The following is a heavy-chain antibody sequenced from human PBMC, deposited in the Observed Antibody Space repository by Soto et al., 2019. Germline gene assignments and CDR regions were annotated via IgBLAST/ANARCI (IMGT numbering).Heavy chain of an antibody. V-gene: IGHV3-23*01. CDR1: GFNFGSYA. CDR3: VKGKESGYRGAFDS. D-gene: IGHD5-18*01. Sequence: PGGSLRLSCAATGFNFGSYAMGWVRQAPGKGLEWVSGVSGSGGSPYYADSVKGRLTISKDKSKNTLYLDLNNLRSEDTAVYFCVKGKESGYRGAFDSWGQGTMVTVS. J-gene: IGHJ4*02. CDR2: VSGSGGSP.